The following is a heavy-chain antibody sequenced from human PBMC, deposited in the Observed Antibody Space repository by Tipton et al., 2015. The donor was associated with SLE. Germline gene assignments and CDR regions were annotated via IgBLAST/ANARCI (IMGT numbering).Heavy chain of an antibody. CDR1: GGSISGNY. CDR2: IDQIGSA. V-gene: IGHV4-59*12. J-gene: IGHJ6*02. D-gene: IGHD6-13*01. Sequence: TLSLTCIVSGGSISGNYWSWIRQPPGKRLEWIGYIDQIGSANYNPSLQSRVTISVDTSKNQFSLRLSSVTAADTAVYYCARGLSGYSSSWFYYYYGMDAWGQGTTVTGSS. CDR3: ARGLSGYSSSWFYYYYGMDA.